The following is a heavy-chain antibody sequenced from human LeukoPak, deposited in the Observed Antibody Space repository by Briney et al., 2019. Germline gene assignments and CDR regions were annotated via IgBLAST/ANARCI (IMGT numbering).Heavy chain of an antibody. CDR2: INPNSGGT. CDR3: ARERSGIVVVTAPFDY. Sequence: ASVKVSCKASGYTFTGYYMHWVRQAPGQGLEWMGRINPNSGGTNYAQKFQGRVTMTRDTSISTAYMELSRLSSDDTAVYYCARERSGIVVVTAPFDYWGQGTLVTVSS. V-gene: IGHV1-2*06. J-gene: IGHJ4*02. D-gene: IGHD2-21*02. CDR1: GYTFTGYY.